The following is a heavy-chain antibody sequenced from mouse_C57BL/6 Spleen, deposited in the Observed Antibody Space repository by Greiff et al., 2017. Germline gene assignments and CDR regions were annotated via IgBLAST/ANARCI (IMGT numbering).Heavy chain of an antibody. J-gene: IGHJ1*03. CDR2: ISNGGGST. CDR3: ARVRNWYFDV. CDR1: GFTFSDYY. V-gene: IGHV5-12*01. Sequence: EVQLVESGGGLVQPGGSLKLSCAASGFTFSDYYMYWVRQTPEKRLEWVAYISNGGGSTYYPDTVKGRFTISRDNAKNTLYLQMSRLKSEDTAMYYCARVRNWYFDVWGTGTTVTVSS.